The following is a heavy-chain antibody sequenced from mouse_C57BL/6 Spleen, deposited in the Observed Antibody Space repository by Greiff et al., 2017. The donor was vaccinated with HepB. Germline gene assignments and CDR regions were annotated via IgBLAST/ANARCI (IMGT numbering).Heavy chain of an antibody. J-gene: IGHJ2*01. Sequence: VQLQQSGAELVKPGASVKLSCKASGYTFTSYWMHWVKQRPGQGLEWIGMIHPNSGSTNYNEKFKSKATLTVDKSSSTAYMQLSSLTSEDSAVYYCARSGYYGSSYSSFDYWGQGTTLTVSS. D-gene: IGHD1-1*01. CDR3: ARSGYYGSSYSSFDY. CDR1: GYTFTSYW. CDR2: IHPNSGST. V-gene: IGHV1-64*01.